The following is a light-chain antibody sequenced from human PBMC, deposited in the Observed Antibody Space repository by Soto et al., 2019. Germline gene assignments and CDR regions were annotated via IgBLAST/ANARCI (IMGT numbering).Light chain of an antibody. V-gene: IGKV3-15*01. Sequence: EIEMTQSPATLSVSPGERSTLSFRASQSVSRKLAWCQQTRGQAPRLLIYGASTRATGVPARFSGSGSGTEFTLTISNLQSEDFAVYHCQQYDKWPRTFGQGTKVDI. CDR1: QSVSRK. CDR3: QQYDKWPRT. CDR2: GAS. J-gene: IGKJ1*01.